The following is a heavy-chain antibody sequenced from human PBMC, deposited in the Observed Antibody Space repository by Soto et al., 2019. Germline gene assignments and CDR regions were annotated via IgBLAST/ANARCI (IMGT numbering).Heavy chain of an antibody. CDR2: ISAYNGNT. V-gene: IGHV1-18*01. Sequence: QVQLVQSGAEVKEPGASVKVSCKASGYTFATYGISWVRQAPGQGLEWMGWISAYNGNTNYAEKLQGRLTMTTDTSTTTAYMELRSLRSDDTAVYYCASEQPPGHFYFGMDVWGQGTTVTVSS. CDR3: ASEQPPGHFYFGMDV. CDR1: GYTFATYG. J-gene: IGHJ6*02. D-gene: IGHD6-13*01.